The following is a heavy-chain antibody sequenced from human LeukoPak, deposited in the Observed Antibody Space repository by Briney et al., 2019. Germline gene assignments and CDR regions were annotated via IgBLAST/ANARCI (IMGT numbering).Heavy chain of an antibody. J-gene: IGHJ5*02. V-gene: IGHV4-38-2*02. CDR3: ARLWAAAGSGWFDP. CDR1: GYSISSGYY. D-gene: IGHD6-13*01. Sequence: SETLSLTCTVSGYSISSGYYWGWIRQPPGKGLEWIGYIYYSGSTNYNPSLKSRVTISVDTSKNQFSLKLSSVTAADTAVYYCARLWAAAGSGWFDPWGQGTLVTVSS. CDR2: IYYSGST.